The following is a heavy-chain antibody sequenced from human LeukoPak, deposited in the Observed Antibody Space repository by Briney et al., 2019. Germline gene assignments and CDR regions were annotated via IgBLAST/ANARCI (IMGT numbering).Heavy chain of an antibody. CDR3: ARQRDTASVGALDI. J-gene: IGHJ3*02. Sequence: SETLSLTCTVSGGSIRINTNYWGWNSSNYWGWIRQPPGKGLEWIGSIHYSGTTYYNPSLQSRLTISVDASKNQFSLKVTSVTATDTALYYCARQRDTASVGALDIWGQGTMVTVSS. D-gene: IGHD5-18*01. V-gene: IGHV4-39*01. CDR1: GGSIRINTNYWGWNSSNY. CDR2: IHYSGTT.